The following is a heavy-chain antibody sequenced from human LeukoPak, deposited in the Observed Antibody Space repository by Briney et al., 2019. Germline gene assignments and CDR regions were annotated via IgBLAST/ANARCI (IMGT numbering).Heavy chain of an antibody. D-gene: IGHD2-2*01. V-gene: IGHV5-51*01. CDR3: ARRQGCSSTSCPPDY. CDR2: IYPGDSDT. CDR1: GYSFTTYW. J-gene: IGHJ4*02. Sequence: GESLKISCKGSGYSFTTYWIGWVRQMPGKGLEWMGIIYPGDSDTRYTSSFQGQVTMSADKSINTAYLQWSSLKASDTAMYYCARRQGCSSTSCPPDYWGQGTLVTVSP.